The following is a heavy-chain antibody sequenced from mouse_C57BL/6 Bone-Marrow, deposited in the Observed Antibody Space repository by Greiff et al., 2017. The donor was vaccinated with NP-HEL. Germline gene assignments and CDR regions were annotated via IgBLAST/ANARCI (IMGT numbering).Heavy chain of an antibody. CDR2: IDPETGGT. CDR3: TRDPASSYYYAMDY. D-gene: IGHD3-1*01. CDR1: GYTFTDYE. V-gene: IGHV1-15*01. Sequence: QVQLKESGAELVRPGASVTLSCKASGYTFTDYEMHWVKQTPVHGLEWIGAIDPETGGTAYNQKFKGKAILTADKSSSTAYMELRSLTSEDSAVYYCTRDPASSYYYAMDYWGQGTSVTVSS. J-gene: IGHJ4*01.